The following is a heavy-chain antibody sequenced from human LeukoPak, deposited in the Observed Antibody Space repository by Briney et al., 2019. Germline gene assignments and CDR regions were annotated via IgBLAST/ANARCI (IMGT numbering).Heavy chain of an antibody. J-gene: IGHJ4*02. D-gene: IGHD6-19*01. CDR2: INPSGGST. CDR1: GYAFTSYY. Sequence: ASVKVSCKASGYAFTSYYMHWVRQAPGQGLEWMGIINPSGGSTNYAQKFQGRVTITADKSTSTAYMELSSLRSEDTAVYYCARDRGIAVAGTGDFDYWGQGTLVTVSS. V-gene: IGHV1-46*01. CDR3: ARDRGIAVAGTGDFDY.